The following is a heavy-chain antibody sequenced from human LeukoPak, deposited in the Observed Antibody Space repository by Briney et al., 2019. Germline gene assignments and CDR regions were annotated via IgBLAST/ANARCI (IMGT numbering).Heavy chain of an antibody. CDR3: ARRAGALYHYDTSGPFDH. D-gene: IGHD3-22*01. V-gene: IGHV3-53*01. Sequence: GGSLRLSCGASGFKFTNYAMHWVRQAPGKGLEWVSVIYTGGTTSYTGSVKGRFTISRDSSKNTLYLQMNSLGVEDTAVYYCARRAGALYHYDTSGPFDHWGQGTLVTVSS. J-gene: IGHJ4*02. CDR1: GFKFTNYA. CDR2: IYTGGTT.